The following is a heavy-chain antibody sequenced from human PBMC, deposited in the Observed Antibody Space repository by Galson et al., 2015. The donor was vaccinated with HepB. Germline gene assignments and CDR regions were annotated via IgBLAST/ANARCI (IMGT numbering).Heavy chain of an antibody. V-gene: IGHV3-30*18. CDR3: AKDYQYDSSGHSD. D-gene: IGHD3-22*01. Sequence: SLRLSCAASGFTFSSYGMHWVRQAPGKGLEWVAVISYDGSNKYYADSVKGRFTISRDNSKNTLYLQMNSLRAEDTAVYYCAKDYQYDSSGHSDWGQGTLVTVSS. CDR1: GFTFSSYG. J-gene: IGHJ4*02. CDR2: ISYDGSNK.